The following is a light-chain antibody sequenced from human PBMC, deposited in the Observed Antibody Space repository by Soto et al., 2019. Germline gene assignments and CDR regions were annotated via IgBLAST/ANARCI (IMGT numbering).Light chain of an antibody. J-gene: IGLJ7*01. CDR3: ASYTRTTTLV. CDR2: DVN. CDR1: ISDIGGYNF. V-gene: IGLV2-14*01. Sequence: QPALTQPASVSGSPGQSITISCTGTISDIGGYNFISWYQHHPGKAPKLVIYDVNNRPSGISYRFSGSKSGNTASLTISGLQAEDEADYYCASYTRTTTLVFGGGTQLTVL.